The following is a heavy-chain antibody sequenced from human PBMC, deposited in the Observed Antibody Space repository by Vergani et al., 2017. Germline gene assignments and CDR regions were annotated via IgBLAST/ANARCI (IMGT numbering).Heavy chain of an antibody. Sequence: QVQLQESGPGLVKPSQTLSLTCTVSGGSISSDNYYWSWMRQPAGKGLEWIGRIYSSGGTNYNPSLKSRVTISVDTSKSQFSLRLTSVTAADSAIYYCAGDTHSWQRADRWGQGLLVSVSS. CDR3: AGDTHSWQRADR. D-gene: IGHD6-13*01. CDR1: GGSISSDNYY. V-gene: IGHV4-61*02. J-gene: IGHJ5*02. CDR2: IYSSGGT.